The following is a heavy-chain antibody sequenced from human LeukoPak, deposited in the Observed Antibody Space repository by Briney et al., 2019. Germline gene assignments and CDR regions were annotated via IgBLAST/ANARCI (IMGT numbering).Heavy chain of an antibody. Sequence: SETLSLTCSVSGAPISSYYWSWIRQSAGKGLEWIGRIYSSGNINYNPSLKSRVTMSVDTSRNQLSLKLSSVTAADTAMYYCARDYDKAFDSWGQGTLVTVSS. CDR3: ARDYDKAFDS. D-gene: IGHD3-9*01. V-gene: IGHV4-4*07. CDR1: GAPISSYY. CDR2: IYSSGNI. J-gene: IGHJ4*02.